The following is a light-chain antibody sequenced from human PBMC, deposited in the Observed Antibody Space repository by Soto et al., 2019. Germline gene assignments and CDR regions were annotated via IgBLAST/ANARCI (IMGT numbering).Light chain of an antibody. CDR1: ASDVGSYNL. V-gene: IGLV2-23*02. CDR2: EVI. J-gene: IGLJ3*02. Sequence: QSALTQPXSVSASPGQXXTIXCTGTASDVGSYNLVSWYQQHPGKAPKLMIYEVIKRXSGASTRFSGSKSGNXXXXXISGXQAXXEAXYXCXXYAGSGTFAWVFGGGXXXTVL. CDR3: XXYAGSGTFAWV.